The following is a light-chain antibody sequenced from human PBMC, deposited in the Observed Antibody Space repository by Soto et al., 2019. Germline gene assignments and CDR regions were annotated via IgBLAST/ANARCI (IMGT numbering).Light chain of an antibody. Sequence: QSALIQPPSVSGSPGQSVTISCTGTSSDVGSYDYVSWYQQHPGTVPKPMIYNVNTQPSGVPDRFSGSKSGNTASLTISGLQPEDEADYYCSSYGASSTLFGGGTKLTVL. J-gene: IGLJ2*01. CDR3: SSYGASSTL. V-gene: IGLV2-11*01. CDR2: NVN. CDR1: SSDVGSYDY.